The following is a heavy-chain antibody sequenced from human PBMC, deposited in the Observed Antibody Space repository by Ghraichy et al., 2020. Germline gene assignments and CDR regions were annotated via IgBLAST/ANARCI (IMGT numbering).Heavy chain of an antibody. CDR2: IIPIFGTA. J-gene: IGHJ4*02. Sequence: SVKVSCKASGGTFSSYAISWVRQAPGQGLEWMGGIIPIFGTANYAQKFQGRVTITADESTSTAYMELSSLRSEDTAVYYCARAPSRYFDWLGGGFDYWGQGTLVTVSS. V-gene: IGHV1-69*13. D-gene: IGHD3-9*01. CDR3: ARAPSRYFDWLGGGFDY. CDR1: GGTFSSYA.